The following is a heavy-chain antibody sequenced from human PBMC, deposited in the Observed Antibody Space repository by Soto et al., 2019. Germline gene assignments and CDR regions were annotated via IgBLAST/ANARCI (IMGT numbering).Heavy chain of an antibody. J-gene: IGHJ6*02. CDR2: TYYRSKWYN. CDR3: ASSYNPSGSYYGYYYSAMDV. Sequence: SQTLSLTCAISGDSVSSNSAAWNWIRQSPSRGLEWLGRTYYRSKWYNDYAVSVKSRITINPDTSKNQFSLQLNSVTPEDTAVYYCASSYNPSGSYYGYYYSAMDVWGQGTTVTVSS. V-gene: IGHV6-1*01. D-gene: IGHD1-26*01. CDR1: GDSVSSNSAA.